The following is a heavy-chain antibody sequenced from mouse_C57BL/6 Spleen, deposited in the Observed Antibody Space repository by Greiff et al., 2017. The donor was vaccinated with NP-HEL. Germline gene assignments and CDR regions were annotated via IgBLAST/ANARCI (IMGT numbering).Heavy chain of an antibody. CDR2: IHPNSGST. D-gene: IGHD2-5*01. V-gene: IGHV1-64*01. J-gene: IGHJ3*01. CDR1: GYTFTSYW. Sequence: QVQLQQPGAELVKPGASVKLSCKASGYTFTSYWMHWVKQRPGQGLEWIGMIHPNSGSTNYNEKFKSKATLTVDKSSSTAYMQLSSLTSEDSAVYYCARYYINYGWFAYWGQGTLVTVSA. CDR3: ARYYINYGWFAY.